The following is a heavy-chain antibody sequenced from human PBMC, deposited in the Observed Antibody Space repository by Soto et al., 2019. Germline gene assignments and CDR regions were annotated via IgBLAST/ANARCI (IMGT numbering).Heavy chain of an antibody. CDR1: VASFTDGSLF. CDR3: ASAPETVSPAGYYVNWFVP. CDR2: TYIGGMT. D-gene: IGHD3-22*01. V-gene: IGHV4-39*01. Sequence: SETLSLTCTVSVASFTDGSLFWGWIRQSPGKGVEWIASTYIGGMTHYNPSLRSRVTISVDTSKSQFSLRLNSVTTADTAVYYCASAPETVSPAGYYVNWFVPWCQGTRVTVFS. J-gene: IGHJ5*01.